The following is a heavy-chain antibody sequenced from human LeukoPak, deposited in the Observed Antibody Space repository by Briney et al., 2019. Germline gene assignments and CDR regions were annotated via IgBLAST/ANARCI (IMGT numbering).Heavy chain of an antibody. V-gene: IGHV3-33*01. J-gene: IGHJ6*02. CDR2: IWYDGSNK. D-gene: IGHD3-16*01. Sequence: QPGRSLRLPCAASGFTFSSYGMHWVRQAPGKGLEWVAVIWYDGSNKYYADSVKGRFTISRDNSKNSLYLQMSNLRAEDTAVYFCARGGGLDVWGQGATVTVSS. CDR3: ARGGGLDV. CDR1: GFTFSSYG.